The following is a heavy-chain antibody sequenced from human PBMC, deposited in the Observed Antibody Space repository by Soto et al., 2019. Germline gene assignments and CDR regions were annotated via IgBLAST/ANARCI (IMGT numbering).Heavy chain of an antibody. CDR2: ISGSGGST. Sequence: GGSLRLSCAASGFTFSSYAMSWVRQAPGKGLEWVSAISGSGGSTYYADSVKGRFTISRDNSKNTLYLQMNSLRAEDTAVYYCATGREQLVAEIDYWGQGTLVTVSS. CDR1: GFTFSSYA. J-gene: IGHJ4*02. D-gene: IGHD6-6*01. V-gene: IGHV3-23*01. CDR3: ATGREQLVAEIDY.